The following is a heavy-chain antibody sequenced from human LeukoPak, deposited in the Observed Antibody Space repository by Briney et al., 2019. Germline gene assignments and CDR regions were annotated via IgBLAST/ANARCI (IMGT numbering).Heavy chain of an antibody. CDR2: IYYSGST. Sequence: SETLSLTCTVSGGSISSYYWSWIRQPPGKGLEWIGYIYYSGSTNYNPSLKSRVTISVDTSKNLFSLKLSSVTAADTAVYYCATSGRASSWYYFDYWGQGTLVTVSS. D-gene: IGHD6-13*01. CDR3: ATSGRASSWYYFDY. CDR1: GGSISSYY. V-gene: IGHV4-59*01. J-gene: IGHJ4*02.